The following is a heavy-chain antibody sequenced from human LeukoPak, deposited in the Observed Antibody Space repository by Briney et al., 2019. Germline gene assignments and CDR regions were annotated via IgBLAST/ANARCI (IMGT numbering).Heavy chain of an antibody. CDR3: VRDGGVLFGEFPFDY. V-gene: IGHV1-18*01. J-gene: IGHJ4*02. Sequence: GASVKVSCKASGYTLTSFGISWVRQAPGQGLEWMGWISAYNLNTNYAQKLQGRVTMTTDTSTSTAYMELRSLRSDDTAVYYCVRDGGVLFGEFPFDYWGQGTLVTVSS. CDR2: ISAYNLNT. D-gene: IGHD3-10*02. CDR1: GYTLTSFG.